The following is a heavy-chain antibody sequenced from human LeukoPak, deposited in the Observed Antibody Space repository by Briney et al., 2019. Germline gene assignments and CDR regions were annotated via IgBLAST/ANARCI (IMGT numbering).Heavy chain of an antibody. CDR2: INPNNGGT. V-gene: IGHV1-2*02. CDR3: GRDRHWNQGNFDY. D-gene: IGHD1-1*01. CDR1: GYTITGYY. J-gene: IGHJ4*02. Sequence: ASVKVSCKAFGYTITGYYIHWVRQVPGQGLEWMGWINPNNGGTNSAQKFQGRVTMTRDTSIGTAYMELNRLTYDDTAVYYCGRDRHWNQGNFDYWGQGTLVTVSS.